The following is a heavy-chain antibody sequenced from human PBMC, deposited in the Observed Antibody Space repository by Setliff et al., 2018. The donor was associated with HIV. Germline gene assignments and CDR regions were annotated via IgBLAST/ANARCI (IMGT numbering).Heavy chain of an antibody. J-gene: IGHJ3*02. D-gene: IGHD7-27*01. V-gene: IGHV1-24*01. CDR1: GYTLNEVP. CDR2: FDPEHGKT. Sequence: ASVKVSCKVSGYTLNEVPIHWVRQAPGKRPEWMGGFDPEHGKTIYAQKLQGRVTMTEDTSTDIASMELSSLRSEDTAVYYCAAGTWGYDAFDIWGQGTLVT. CDR3: AAGTWGYDAFDI.